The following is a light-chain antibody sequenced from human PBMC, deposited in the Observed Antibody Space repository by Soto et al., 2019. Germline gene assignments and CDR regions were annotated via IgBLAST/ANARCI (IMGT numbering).Light chain of an antibody. J-gene: IGKJ4*01. Sequence: EIVLTQSPGILSLSPGERASLSCGASQSISSYLAWYQQKPGQAPRLLIYDASNRATGIPARFSGSGSGTDFTLTISSLEPEDFAVYYCQQRSNWPLTFGGGTKV. CDR3: QQRSNWPLT. V-gene: IGKV3-11*01. CDR1: QSISSY. CDR2: DAS.